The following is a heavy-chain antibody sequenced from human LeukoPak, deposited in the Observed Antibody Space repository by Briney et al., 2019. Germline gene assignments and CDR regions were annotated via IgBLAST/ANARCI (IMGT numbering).Heavy chain of an antibody. Sequence: EASVKVSCKASGYTFTSYVISWVRQAPGQGLEWMGWISAYNGNTNYAQKLQGRVTMTIDTSTSTAYMELRSLRSDDTAVYYCARSSSTPWYFDLWGRGTLVTVSS. D-gene: IGHD2-2*01. CDR1: GYTFTSYV. CDR3: ARSSSTPWYFDL. J-gene: IGHJ2*01. V-gene: IGHV1-18*04. CDR2: ISAYNGNT.